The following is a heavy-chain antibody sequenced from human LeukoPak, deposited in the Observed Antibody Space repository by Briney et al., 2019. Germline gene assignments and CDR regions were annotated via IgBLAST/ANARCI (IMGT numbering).Heavy chain of an antibody. Sequence: GGSLRLSCAASGFTFSTYIMNWVRQAPGKGLEWISYIHSSSSSIYYADSVKGRFTISRDNAKNSLYLQMNSLRDEDTSVYFCARDRLGAGSFDIWGQGTMVTVSS. D-gene: IGHD7-27*01. CDR1: GFTFSTYI. V-gene: IGHV3-48*02. CDR3: ARDRLGAGSFDI. J-gene: IGHJ3*02. CDR2: IHSSSSSI.